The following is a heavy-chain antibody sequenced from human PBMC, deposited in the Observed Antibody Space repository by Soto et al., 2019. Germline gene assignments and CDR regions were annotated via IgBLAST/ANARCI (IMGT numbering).Heavy chain of an antibody. J-gene: IGHJ4*02. V-gene: IGHV3-30*18. Sequence: VQLLESGGGLVQPGGSLRLSCAASGFTFSSYGMHWVRQAPGKGLEWVAVISYDGSNKYYADSVKGRFTISRDNSKNTLYLQMNSLRAEDTAVYYCAKALRITGTFDYWGQGTLVTVSS. CDR1: GFTFSSYG. CDR3: AKALRITGTFDY. CDR2: ISYDGSNK. D-gene: IGHD1-20*01.